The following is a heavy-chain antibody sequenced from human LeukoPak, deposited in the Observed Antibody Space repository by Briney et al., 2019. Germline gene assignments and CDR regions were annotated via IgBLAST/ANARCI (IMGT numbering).Heavy chain of an antibody. J-gene: IGHJ3*02. CDR2: FDPEDGET. V-gene: IGHV1-24*01. CDR1: GYTLTELS. Sequence: ASVKVSCKVSGYTLTELSMHWVRQAPGKGLEWMGGFDPEDGETIYAQKFQGRVTMTEDTSTDTAYIELSSLRSEDTAVYYCATERGAGPAVVAFDIWGQGTMLTVSS. D-gene: IGHD1-26*01. CDR3: ATERGAGPAVVAFDI.